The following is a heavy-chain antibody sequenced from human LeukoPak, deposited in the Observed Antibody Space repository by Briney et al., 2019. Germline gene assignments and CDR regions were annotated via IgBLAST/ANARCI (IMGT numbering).Heavy chain of an antibody. V-gene: IGHV4-4*07. J-gene: IGHJ4*02. CDR1: GGSINSYY. Sequence: SETLSLTCTVSGGSINSYYWSWIWQPAGKGLEWIGRIYSSGTINYNPSLESRVTMSVDTSKNQFSLKLSSVTAADTAVYYCARDGYHYDSSGYYSLDYWGQGTLVTVSS. CDR3: ARDGYHYDSSGYYSLDY. D-gene: IGHD3-22*01. CDR2: IYSSGTI.